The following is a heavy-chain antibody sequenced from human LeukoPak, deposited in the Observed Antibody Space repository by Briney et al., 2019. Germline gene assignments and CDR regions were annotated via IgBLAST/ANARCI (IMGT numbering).Heavy chain of an antibody. CDR2: ISWNSGSI. J-gene: IGHJ3*02. CDR1: GFTFDDYA. Sequence: PGRSLRLSCAASGFTFDDYAMHWVRQAPGKGLEWVSGISWNSGSIGYADSVKGRFTISRDNAKNSLYLQMNSLRAEDTALYYCAKGIEAAAGTYDAFDIWGQGTMVTVSS. CDR3: AKGIEAAAGTYDAFDI. V-gene: IGHV3-9*01. D-gene: IGHD6-13*01.